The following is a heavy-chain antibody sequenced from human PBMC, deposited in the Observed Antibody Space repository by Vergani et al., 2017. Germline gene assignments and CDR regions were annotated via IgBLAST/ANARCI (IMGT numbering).Heavy chain of an antibody. V-gene: IGHV3-30*04. D-gene: IGHD2-8*01. CDR3: ARDGYCTNGVCPGDAFDI. CDR1: GFTFSSYA. CDR2: ISYDGSNK. Sequence: VQLVESGGGVVQPGRSLRLSCAASGFTFSSYAMHWVRQAPGKGLEWVAVISYDGSNKYYADSVKGRFTISRDNSKNTLYLQMNSLRAEDTAVYYCARDGYCTNGVCPGDAFDIWGQGTMVTVSS. J-gene: IGHJ3*02.